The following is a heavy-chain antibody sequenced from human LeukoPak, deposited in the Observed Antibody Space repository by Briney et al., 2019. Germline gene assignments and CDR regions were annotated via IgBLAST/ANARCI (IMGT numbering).Heavy chain of an antibody. J-gene: IGHJ4*02. D-gene: IGHD3-10*01. CDR3: ARGSAGVRH. CDR1: GFTFSSYA. CDR2: IGGSGGDT. Sequence: GGSLRLSCAASGFTFSSYAMTWVRQAPGKGLEWVSVIGGSGGDTYYADSVKGRFTISRDNSKNTLYLQMNSLRAEDTAVYYCARGSAGVRHWGQGTLVTVSS. V-gene: IGHV3-23*01.